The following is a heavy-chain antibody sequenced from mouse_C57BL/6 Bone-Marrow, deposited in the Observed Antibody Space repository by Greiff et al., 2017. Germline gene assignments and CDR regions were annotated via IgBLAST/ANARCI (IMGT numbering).Heavy chain of an antibody. CDR3: AREGDSYYSNWGFAY. CDR2: IDPSDSYT. CDR1: GYTFTSYW. D-gene: IGHD2-5*01. Sequence: QVQLQQPGAELVMPGASVKLSSKASGYTFTSYWMHWVKQRPGQGLEWIGEIDPSDSYTNYNQKFKGKSTLTVDKSSSTAYMQLSSLTSEDSAVYYCAREGDSYYSNWGFAYWGQGTLVTVSA. V-gene: IGHV1-69*01. J-gene: IGHJ3*01.